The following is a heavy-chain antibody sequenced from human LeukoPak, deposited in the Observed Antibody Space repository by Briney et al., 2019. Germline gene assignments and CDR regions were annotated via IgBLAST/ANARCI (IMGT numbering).Heavy chain of an antibody. D-gene: IGHD6-13*01. J-gene: IGHJ4*02. CDR2: IYHSGST. V-gene: IGHV4-59*01. CDR3: AIVYRSTWYYFDY. Sequence: KTSETLSLTCTVSGYSISSYYWSWIRQPPGKGLEWIGYIYHSGSTNYNPSLKSRVTISADTSKDQFSLKLASVTAADTAVYYCAIVYRSTWYYFDYWGQGTLVTVSS. CDR1: GYSISSYY.